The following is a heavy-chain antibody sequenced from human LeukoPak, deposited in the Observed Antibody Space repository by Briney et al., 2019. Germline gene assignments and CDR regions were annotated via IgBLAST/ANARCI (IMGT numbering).Heavy chain of an antibody. J-gene: IGHJ4*02. CDR1: GFTFSSYS. D-gene: IGHD3-10*01. CDR3: AKARYGSGSPFDY. CDR2: ISSSSSTI. Sequence: GGSLRLSCAASGFTFSSYSMNWVGQAPGKGLGGVSYISSSSSTIYYADSVKGRFTISRDNAKNSLYLQMNSLRPEDTALYYCAKARYGSGSPFDYWGQGTLVTVSS. V-gene: IGHV3-48*01.